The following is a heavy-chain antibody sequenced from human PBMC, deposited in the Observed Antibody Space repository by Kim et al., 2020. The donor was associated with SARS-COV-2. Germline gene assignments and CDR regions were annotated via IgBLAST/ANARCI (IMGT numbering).Heavy chain of an antibody. V-gene: IGHV3-23*01. Sequence: DSVKGRFTISRDNSKKTLYLQMNRQRDEDTAVYFCAKGRDGDYYDSNGYYYWGQGTLVTVSS. J-gene: IGHJ4*02. CDR3: AKGRDGDYYDSNGYYY. D-gene: IGHD3-22*01.